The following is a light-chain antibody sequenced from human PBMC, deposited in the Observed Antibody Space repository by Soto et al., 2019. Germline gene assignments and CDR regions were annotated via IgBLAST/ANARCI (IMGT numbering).Light chain of an antibody. J-gene: IGKJ1*01. Sequence: EIVLTQSPGSLSLSPGQRATLSCRASQSVDTTFFAWYQKKPGQAPRLLIYGASKRATGIPERFSGSGSGTEFTLIISRLEPEDFAVYYCQQYMSSVTFGQGTKVEIK. CDR1: QSVDTTF. CDR3: QQYMSSVT. V-gene: IGKV3-20*01. CDR2: GAS.